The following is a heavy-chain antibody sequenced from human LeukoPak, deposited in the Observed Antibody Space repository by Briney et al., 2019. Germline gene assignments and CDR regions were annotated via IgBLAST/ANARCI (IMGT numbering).Heavy chain of an antibody. Sequence: SVKVSCKASGGTFSSYAISWVRQAPGQGLEWMGGIIPIFGTANYAQKFQRRVTITADESTSTAYMELSSLRSEDTAVYYCARDSPRYEPLGYFDYWGQGTLVTVSS. D-gene: IGHD5-12*01. CDR3: ARDSPRYEPLGYFDY. V-gene: IGHV1-69*13. CDR2: IIPIFGTA. J-gene: IGHJ4*02. CDR1: GGTFSSYA.